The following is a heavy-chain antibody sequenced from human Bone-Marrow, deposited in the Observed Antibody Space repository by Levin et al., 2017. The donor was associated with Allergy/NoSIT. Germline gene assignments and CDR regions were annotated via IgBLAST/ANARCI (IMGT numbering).Heavy chain of an antibody. Sequence: GESLKISCKGSGYDFTNYWIGWVRQMPGKGLEWMGIIYPRDSDTRYSPSFQGQVTISADKSITTAYLQWSSLRASDTAMYYCARIPSIAVAAKNWFDPWGHGTLVTVSS. D-gene: IGHD6-13*01. CDR2: IYPRDSDT. V-gene: IGHV5-51*01. CDR1: GYDFTNYW. J-gene: IGHJ5*02. CDR3: ARIPSIAVAAKNWFDP.